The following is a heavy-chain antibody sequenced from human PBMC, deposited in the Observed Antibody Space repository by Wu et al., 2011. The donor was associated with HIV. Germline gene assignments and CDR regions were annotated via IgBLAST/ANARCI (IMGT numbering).Heavy chain of an antibody. Sequence: QVHLVQSGAEVKKPGSSVKVSCKVSGDTFNNHAITWVRQAPGQGLDWMGGIITMFGTTNYPQRFQGRVTVSADESKTTVYMELTSLRSEDTAVYYCARGNSRIEMYNIFSGTYYYDMDVLGPRDRGHRLL. CDR3: ARGNSRIEMYNIFSGTYYYDMDV. V-gene: IGHV1-69*12. J-gene: IGHJ6*02. CDR2: IITMFGTT. CDR1: GDTFNNHA. D-gene: IGHD3-9*01.